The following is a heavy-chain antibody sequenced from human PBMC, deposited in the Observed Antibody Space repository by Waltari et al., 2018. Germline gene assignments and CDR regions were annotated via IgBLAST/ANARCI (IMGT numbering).Heavy chain of an antibody. J-gene: IGHJ6*03. CDR3: ATKDGIGDYYYMDV. D-gene: IGHD1-1*01. CDR2: IRDDGSNK. V-gene: IGHV3-30*02. Sequence: QVQLVESGGGVVQPGGSLRLSCTASGLTFSASGMHWVRQAPGKGLEWVAFIRDDGSNKYYSDSVKGRFTISRDNSKITLFLQMNSLRVEDTSVYYCATKDGIGDYYYMDVWGKGATVTISS. CDR1: GLTFSASG.